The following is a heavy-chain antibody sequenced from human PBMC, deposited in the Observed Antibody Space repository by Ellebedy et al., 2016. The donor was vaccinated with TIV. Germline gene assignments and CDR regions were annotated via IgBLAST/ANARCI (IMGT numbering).Heavy chain of an antibody. V-gene: IGHV3-48*02. CDR1: GFTFSNYW. CDR3: ARGGGERLRYAFDL. Sequence: GESLKISCAASGFTFSNYWMHWVRRAPGKGLEWVAYIGSRINKIYYADSVKGRFTISRDNAKNSLYLQMNSLRDEDTAVYYCARGGGERLRYAFDLWGQGTMVTVSS. J-gene: IGHJ3*01. CDR2: IGSRINKI. D-gene: IGHD4-17*01.